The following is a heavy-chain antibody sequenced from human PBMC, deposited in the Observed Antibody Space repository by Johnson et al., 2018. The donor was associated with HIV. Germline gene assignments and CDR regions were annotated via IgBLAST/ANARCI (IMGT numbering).Heavy chain of an antibody. V-gene: IGHV3-33*01. CDR3: ASSQGSGEGAFDI. CDR1: RFTFNNYD. Sequence: QVQLVESGGGVVRPGKSLRLSCAASRFTFNNYDMNWVRQAPGKGLEWVAFIRFDGSTKYYGDSVKGRFTISRDNSKNTLYLQMNSLRAEDTAVYYCASSQGSGEGAFDIWGQGTMVTVSS. J-gene: IGHJ3*02. D-gene: IGHD2-21*01. CDR2: IRFDGSTK.